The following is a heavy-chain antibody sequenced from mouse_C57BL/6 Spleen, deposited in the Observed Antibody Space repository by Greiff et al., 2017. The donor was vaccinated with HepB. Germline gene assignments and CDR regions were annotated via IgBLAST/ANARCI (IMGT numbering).Heavy chain of an antibody. CDR3: AREDYDYDDYFDY. J-gene: IGHJ2*01. V-gene: IGHV3-6*01. Sequence: EVKLLESGPGLVKPSQSLSLTCSVTGYSITSGYYWNWIRQFPGNKLEWMGYISYDGSNNYNPSLKNRISITRDTSKNQFFLKLNSVTTEDTATYYCAREDYDYDDYFDYWGQGTTLTVSS. CDR2: ISYDGSN. D-gene: IGHD2-4*01. CDR1: GYSITSGYY.